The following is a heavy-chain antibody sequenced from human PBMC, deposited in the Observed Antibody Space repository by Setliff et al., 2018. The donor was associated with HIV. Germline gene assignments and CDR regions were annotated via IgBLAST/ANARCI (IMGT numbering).Heavy chain of an antibody. Sequence: KTSETLSLTCTVSGGSISSGGYYWSWIRQHPGKGLEWIGYIYYSGSTYYNPSLKSRVTISVDTSKNQFSLKLSSVTAADTAVYYCARDRTTYNWFDPWGQGTLVTVSS. J-gene: IGHJ5*02. CDR3: ARDRTTYNWFDP. CDR1: GGSISSGGYY. V-gene: IGHV4-31*03. CDR2: IYYSGST. D-gene: IGHD1-7*01.